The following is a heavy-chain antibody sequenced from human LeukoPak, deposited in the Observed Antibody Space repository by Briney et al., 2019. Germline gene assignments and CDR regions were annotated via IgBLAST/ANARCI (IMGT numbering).Heavy chain of an antibody. CDR3: AGETFSVVAATLYFDY. CDR2: ISSSGSTI. Sequence: GGSLRLSCAASGFTFSSYEMNWVRQAPGKGLEWVSYISSSGSTIYYADSVKGRFTISRDNAKNSLYLQMNSLRAEDTAVYYCAGETFSVVAATLYFDYWGQGTLVTVSS. J-gene: IGHJ4*02. D-gene: IGHD2-15*01. V-gene: IGHV3-48*03. CDR1: GFTFSSYE.